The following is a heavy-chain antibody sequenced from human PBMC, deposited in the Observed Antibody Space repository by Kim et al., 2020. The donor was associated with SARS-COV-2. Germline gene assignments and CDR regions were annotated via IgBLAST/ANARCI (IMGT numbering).Heavy chain of an antibody. V-gene: IGHV4-34*01. Sequence: LKVRVTISGDTSKIQFSLKLSSVTAADTAVYYCARGPGSSWTNYYYGMDVWGQGTTVTVSS. D-gene: IGHD6-13*01. J-gene: IGHJ6*02. CDR3: ARGPGSSWTNYYYGMDV.